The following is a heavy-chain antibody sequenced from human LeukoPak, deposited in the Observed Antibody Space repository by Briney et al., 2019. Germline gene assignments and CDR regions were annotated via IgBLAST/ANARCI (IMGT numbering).Heavy chain of an antibody. Sequence: GGSLRLSCAASGFTFDDYAMHWVRQAPGKALEWVSGISWDSGSIGYADSVKGRFTISRDNAKNSLYLQMNSLRAEDTALYYCAKDRHSLGFDYWGQGTLVTVSS. D-gene: IGHD2-21*01. V-gene: IGHV3-9*01. J-gene: IGHJ4*02. CDR3: AKDRHSLGFDY. CDR2: ISWDSGSI. CDR1: GFTFDDYA.